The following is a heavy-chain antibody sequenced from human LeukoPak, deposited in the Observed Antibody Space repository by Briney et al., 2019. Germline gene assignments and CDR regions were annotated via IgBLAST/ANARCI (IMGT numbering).Heavy chain of an antibody. V-gene: IGHV1-2*04. D-gene: IGHD6-19*01. Sequence: GASVKVSCKASGYTFTGYYMHWVRQAPGQGLEWMGWINPNSGGTNYAQKFQGWVTMTRDTSISTAYMELSRLRSDDTAVYYCARGKQWLQDATDYWGQGTLVTVSS. CDR1: GYTFTGYY. CDR2: INPNSGGT. CDR3: ARGKQWLQDATDY. J-gene: IGHJ4*02.